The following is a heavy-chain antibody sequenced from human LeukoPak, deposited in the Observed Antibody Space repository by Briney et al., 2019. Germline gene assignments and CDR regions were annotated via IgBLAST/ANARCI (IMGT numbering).Heavy chain of an antibody. CDR3: AREKSL. J-gene: IGHJ4*02. Sequence: GGSLRLSCAASGVTVSSNDMTWVRQAPGKGLESVSLIYSGGRTYYPDSVKGRFTISRDNSKNTVYLQMNSLRAEDTAVYYCAREKSLWGQGTLVTVST. CDR2: IYSGGRT. V-gene: IGHV3-53*01. CDR1: GVTVSSND.